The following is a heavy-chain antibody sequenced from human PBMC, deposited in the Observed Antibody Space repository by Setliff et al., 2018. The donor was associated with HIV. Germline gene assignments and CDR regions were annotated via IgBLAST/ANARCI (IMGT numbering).Heavy chain of an antibody. D-gene: IGHD3-22*01. V-gene: IGHV3-21*06. CDR1: EFTLATYS. Sequence: GGSLRLSCAASEFTLATYSMHWVRQAPGKGLEWVSFISTSSSYISYADSVKGRFTISRDNVKNSLFLQMSSLRAEDTGVYYCARGFNTYYHGTSGSYTEYLQLWGQGTLVTVSS. CDR3: ARGFNTYYHGTSGSYTEYLQL. J-gene: IGHJ1*01. CDR2: ISTSSSYI.